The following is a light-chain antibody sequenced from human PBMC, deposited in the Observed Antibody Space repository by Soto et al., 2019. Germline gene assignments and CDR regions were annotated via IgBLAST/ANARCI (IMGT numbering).Light chain of an antibody. V-gene: IGKV1-33*01. CDR1: QDITNY. CDR3: QQYGDLPT. CDR2: DAS. Sequence: DIQMTQSPSSLSASVGDRVTITCQASQDITNYLSWYQQKPGKAPKLLIYDASTLETGVPSRFSGSGSGTHLSFTISGLQPEDIATYYCQQYGDLPTFGQGTKLEIK. J-gene: IGKJ2*01.